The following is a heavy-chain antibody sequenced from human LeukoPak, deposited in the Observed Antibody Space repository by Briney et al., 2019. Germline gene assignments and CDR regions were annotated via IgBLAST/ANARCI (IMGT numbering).Heavy chain of an antibody. J-gene: IGHJ6*02. V-gene: IGHV3-30-3*01. Sequence: GGSLRLSCAASGFTFSSYAMHWVRQAPGKGLEWVAVISYDGSNKYYADSVKGRFTISRDNSKNTLYLQMNSLRAEDTAVYYCAKDHITMVRGVINYGMDVWGQGTTVTVSS. CDR2: ISYDGSNK. CDR1: GFTFSSYA. D-gene: IGHD3-10*01. CDR3: AKDHITMVRGVINYGMDV.